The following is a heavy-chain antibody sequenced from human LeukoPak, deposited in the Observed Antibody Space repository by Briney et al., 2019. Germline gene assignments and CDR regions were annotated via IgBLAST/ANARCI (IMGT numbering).Heavy chain of an antibody. CDR3: ASTNGGGRYHFDY. Sequence: SETLSLTCAVYGGSFSGYYWSWIRQPPGKGLEWIGEINHSGSTNYNPSLKSRVTISVDTSKNQFSLKLSSVTAADTAVYYCASTNGGGRYHFDYWGQGTLVTVSS. CDR2: INHSGST. D-gene: IGHD7-27*01. V-gene: IGHV4-34*01. CDR1: GGSFSGYY. J-gene: IGHJ4*02.